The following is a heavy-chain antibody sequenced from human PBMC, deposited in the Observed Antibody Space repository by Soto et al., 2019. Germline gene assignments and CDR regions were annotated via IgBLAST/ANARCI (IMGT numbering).Heavy chain of an antibody. D-gene: IGHD2-8*01. CDR2: ISSNGANT. V-gene: IGHV3-23*01. CDR1: GVTFASPYSHG. CDR3: GSWVSAHFDY. Sequence: PGGSLRLCCAASGVTFASPYSHGMIWVRPPPGKGPEWLSTISSNGANTHYVDSVKGRFTISKGASRNTVHLHMNSLRADNTATYFCGSWVSAHFDYWGPGAPVNVSS. J-gene: IGHJ4*01.